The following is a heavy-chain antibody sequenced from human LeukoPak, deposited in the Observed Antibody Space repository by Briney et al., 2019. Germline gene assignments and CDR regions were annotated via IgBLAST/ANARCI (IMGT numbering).Heavy chain of an antibody. J-gene: IGHJ4*02. V-gene: IGHV4-59*08. CDR2: IYYSGST. CDR1: GGSITSYY. Sequence: PSETLSLTCTVSGGSITSYYWSRIRQPPGKGLEWIGYIYYSGSTNYNPSLKSRVTISVDTSKNQFSLKLSSVTAADTAVYYCARVIRSTSWYFAYWGQGTKVTDSS. CDR3: ARVIRSTSWYFAY. D-gene: IGHD6-13*01.